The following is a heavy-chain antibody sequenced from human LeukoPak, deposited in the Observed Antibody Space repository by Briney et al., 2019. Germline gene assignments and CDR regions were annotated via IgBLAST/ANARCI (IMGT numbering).Heavy chain of an antibody. CDR3: ARNVRDTGAFDY. CDR2: ISGSGGST. CDR1: GFTFSSYA. J-gene: IGHJ4*02. V-gene: IGHV3-23*01. Sequence: GGSRRLSFAASGFTFSSYAMSWFRKAPGKGLEWVSAISGSGGSTYYADSVKGRFTISRDNSKNTLYLQMNSLRAEDTAVYYCARNVRDTGAFDYWGQGTLVTVSS. D-gene: IGHD5-18*01.